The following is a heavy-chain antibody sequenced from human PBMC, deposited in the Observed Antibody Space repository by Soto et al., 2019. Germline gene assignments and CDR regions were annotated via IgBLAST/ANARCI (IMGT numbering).Heavy chain of an antibody. Sequence: QVQLQESGPGLVKPSQTLSLTCTVSGGSISSGGYYWSWIRQHPGKGLEWIGYIYYSGSTYYNPSLKSRVTISVDTSNNQFSLKLSSVTAADTAVYYCASGGRYGSGGGWFDPWGQGTLVTVSS. D-gene: IGHD3-10*01. CDR3: ASGGRYGSGGGWFDP. CDR2: IYYSGST. J-gene: IGHJ5*02. V-gene: IGHV4-31*03. CDR1: GGSISSGGYY.